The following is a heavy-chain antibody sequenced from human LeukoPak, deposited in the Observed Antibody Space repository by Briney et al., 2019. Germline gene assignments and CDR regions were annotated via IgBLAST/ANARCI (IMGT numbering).Heavy chain of an antibody. D-gene: IGHD6-19*01. CDR3: ATGEVSSGWLDAFDI. V-gene: IGHV4-4*02. Sequence: PSGTLSLTCAVSGGSISSSNWWSWVRQPPGKGLEWIGEIYHSGSTNYNPSLKSRVTISVDKSKNQFSLKLSSVTAADTAVYYCATGEVSSGWLDAFDIWGQGTMVTVSS. CDR2: IYHSGST. CDR1: GGSISSSNW. J-gene: IGHJ3*02.